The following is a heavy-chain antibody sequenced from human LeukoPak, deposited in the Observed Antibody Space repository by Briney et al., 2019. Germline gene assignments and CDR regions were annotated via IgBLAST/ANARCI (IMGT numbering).Heavy chain of an antibody. J-gene: IGHJ4*02. Sequence: SESLSLTCAVYGGSFSGYYWSWIRQPPGKGLEWIGEINHDGSTNYNPSLKSRVTISVDTSKNQFSLKLSSVTAADTAVYYCARAFYSGSYYIVDYWGQGTLVTVSS. D-gene: IGHD1-26*01. CDR3: ARAFYSGSYYIVDY. CDR2: INHDGST. CDR1: GGSFSGYY. V-gene: IGHV4-34*01.